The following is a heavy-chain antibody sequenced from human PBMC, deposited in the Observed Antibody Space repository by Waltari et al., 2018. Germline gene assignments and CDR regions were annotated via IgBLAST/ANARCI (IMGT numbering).Heavy chain of an antibody. D-gene: IGHD1-1*01. CDR1: GYNFIDYG. CDR2: VSTYEVNT. V-gene: IGHV1-18*01. J-gene: IGHJ4*02. CDR3: ARALEAGRHANF. Sequence: VQVLQSAGEMTKPGASVKVSCTASGYNFIDYGFHWGRQAPGQGLEWMGGVSTYEVNTISAVKFFGRLTMTTDTSRSTVYMELGGLTPGDTAIYCCARALEAGRHANFWGQGTVVTVSS.